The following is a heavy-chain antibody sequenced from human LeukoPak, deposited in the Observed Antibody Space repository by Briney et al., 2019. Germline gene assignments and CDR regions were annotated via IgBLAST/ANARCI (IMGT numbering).Heavy chain of an antibody. CDR3: ARGGRRYCSGGSCYPRFDP. D-gene: IGHD2-15*01. V-gene: IGHV4-34*01. J-gene: IGHJ5*02. Sequence: SETLSLTCAVYGGSFSGYYWSWIRQPPGKGLEWIGEINHSGSTNYNPSLKSRVTISVDTSKNQFSLKLSSVTAADTAVYYRARGGRRYCSGGSCYPRFDPWGQGTLVTVSS. CDR1: GGSFSGYY. CDR2: INHSGST.